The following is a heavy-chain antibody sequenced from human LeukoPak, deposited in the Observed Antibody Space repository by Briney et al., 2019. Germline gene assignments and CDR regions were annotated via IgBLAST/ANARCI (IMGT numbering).Heavy chain of an antibody. CDR1: EFTFSNFW. D-gene: IGHD5-24*01. CDR2: IKQDGSEK. CDR3: ALGGRLQPFDF. Sequence: HSGGSLRLSCSASEFTFSNFWMSWVRQAPGKGPEWVANIKQDGSEKYYVDSVKGRFTISRDNAETSLHLQMNSLRAEDTAVYYCALGGRLQPFDFWGQGTLVTVSS. V-gene: IGHV3-7*01. J-gene: IGHJ4*02.